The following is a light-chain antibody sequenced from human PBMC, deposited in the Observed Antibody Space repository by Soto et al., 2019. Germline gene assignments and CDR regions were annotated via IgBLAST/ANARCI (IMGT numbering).Light chain of an antibody. V-gene: IGLV6-57*03. Sequence: NFMLTQPHSVSESPGKTVTISCTRSSGSIATNYVQWYQQRPGSAPTTVIYEDNQRPSGVPDRFSGSIDSSSNSASLTISGLKTEDEADYYGQSYDSSLAVFGGGTKLTVL. CDR1: SGSIATNY. CDR2: EDN. J-gene: IGLJ3*02. CDR3: QSYDSSLAV.